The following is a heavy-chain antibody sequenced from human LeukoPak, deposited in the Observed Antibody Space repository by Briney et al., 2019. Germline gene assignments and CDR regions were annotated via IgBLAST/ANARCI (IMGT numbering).Heavy chain of an antibody. CDR3: ARDFRYCSGGSCYSGGYFDY. CDR2: ISSSRSYI. V-gene: IGHV3-21*01. D-gene: IGHD2-15*01. CDR1: GFTFSSYS. J-gene: IGHJ4*02. Sequence: PGGSLRLSCAASGFTFSSYSMNWVRQAPGKGLEWVSSISSSRSYIYYADSVKGRFTISRDNAKNSLYLQMNSLRAEDTAVYYCARDFRYCSGGSCYSGGYFDYWGQGTLVTVSS.